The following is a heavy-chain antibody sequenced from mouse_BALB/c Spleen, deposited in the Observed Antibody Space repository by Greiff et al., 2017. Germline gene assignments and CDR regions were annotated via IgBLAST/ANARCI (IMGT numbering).Heavy chain of an antibody. CDR2: IWSGGST. CDR1: GFSLTSYG. D-gene: IGHD1-2*01. V-gene: IGHV2-2*02. CDR3: ARNRDYYGYLLAY. Sequence: QVQLKQSGPGLVQPSQSLSITCTVSGFSLTSYGVHWVRQSPGKGLEWLGVIWSGGSTDYNAAFISRLSISKDNSKSQVFFKMNSLQANDTAIYYCARNRDYYGYLLAYWGQGTLVTVSA. J-gene: IGHJ3*01.